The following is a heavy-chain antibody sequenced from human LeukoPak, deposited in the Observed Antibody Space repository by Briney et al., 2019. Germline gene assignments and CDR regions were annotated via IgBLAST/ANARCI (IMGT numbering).Heavy chain of an antibody. CDR2: ISGSGGST. CDR3: EKARIVGATNYGMDV. V-gene: IGHV3-23*01. D-gene: IGHD1-26*01. J-gene: IGHJ6*02. CDR1: GFTFSSYA. Sequence: GGSLRLSCAASGFTFSSYAMSWVRQAPGKGLEWVSAISGSGGSTYYADSVKGRFTISRDNSKNTLYLQMNSLRAEDTAVYYCEKARIVGATNYGMDVWGQGTTVTVSS.